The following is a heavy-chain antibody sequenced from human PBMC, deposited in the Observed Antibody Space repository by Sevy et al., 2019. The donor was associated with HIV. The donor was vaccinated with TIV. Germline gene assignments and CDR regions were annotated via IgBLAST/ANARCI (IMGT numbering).Heavy chain of an antibody. Sequence: GGSLRLSCAASGFTFSSYAMSWVRQAPGKGQEWVSGLSGYGGSTYYADSVKGRFTISRDNSKNTLYLQMNSLRAEDTAVYYCAKDRITMIGDAFDVWGQGTMVTVSS. CDR2: LSGYGGST. V-gene: IGHV3-23*01. CDR1: GFTFSSYA. CDR3: AKDRITMIGDAFDV. D-gene: IGHD3-22*01. J-gene: IGHJ3*01.